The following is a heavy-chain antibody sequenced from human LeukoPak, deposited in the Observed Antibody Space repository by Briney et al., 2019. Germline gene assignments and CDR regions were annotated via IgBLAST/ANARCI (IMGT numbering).Heavy chain of an antibody. Sequence: PSETLSLTCTVCSGSISSYYWSWIRQPPGKGLEWIGYINYSGSNNYNPSLKSRVTISVDTSKNQFSLKLSSVTAVDAAVYYCARSKRITMVRGPFDYWGQGTLVTVSS. J-gene: IGHJ4*02. CDR2: INYSGSN. CDR3: ARSKRITMVRGPFDY. D-gene: IGHD3-10*01. V-gene: IGHV4-59*01. CDR1: SGSISSYY.